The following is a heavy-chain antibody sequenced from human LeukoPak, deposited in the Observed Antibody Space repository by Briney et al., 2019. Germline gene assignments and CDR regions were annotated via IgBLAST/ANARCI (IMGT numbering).Heavy chain of an antibody. CDR1: GFTFSSCA. CDR3: ASRPRAVMGPLDY. D-gene: IGHD3-16*01. CDR2: ITGDGTRT. V-gene: IGHV3-23*01. Sequence: GGSLRLSCAASGFTFSSCAMTWVRQAPGKGLEWVASITGDGTRTYYTDSVKGRFTISRDNSKNTLYLQMNSLRADETAIYYCASRPRAVMGPLDYWGQGTLVTVST. J-gene: IGHJ4*02.